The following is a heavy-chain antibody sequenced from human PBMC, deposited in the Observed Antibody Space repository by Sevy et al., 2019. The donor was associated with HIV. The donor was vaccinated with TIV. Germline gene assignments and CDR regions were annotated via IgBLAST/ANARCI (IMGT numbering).Heavy chain of an antibody. Sequence: GGSLRLSCTASGFTFSSAWMSWVRQAPGKGLQWVGRIKSEFDGGAIHYSAPVKGRCSLSREDSKNTWYLQMNSLKTEDTAVYYCITDPAYRGYDEEVINYYFYGMDVWGQGTTVTVSS. CDR2: IKSEFDGGAI. J-gene: IGHJ6*02. CDR3: ITDPAYRGYDEEVINYYFYGMDV. CDR1: GFTFSSAW. V-gene: IGHV3-15*01. D-gene: IGHD5-12*01.